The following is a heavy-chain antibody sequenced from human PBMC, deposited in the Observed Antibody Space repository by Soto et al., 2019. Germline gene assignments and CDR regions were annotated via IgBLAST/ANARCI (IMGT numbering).Heavy chain of an antibody. CDR3: ARLRGYLIAARLDYYGMDV. J-gene: IGHJ6*02. D-gene: IGHD6-6*01. Sequence: SETLSLTCTVSGGSISSSSYYWGWIRQPPGKGLEWIGSIYYSGSTYYNPSLKSRVTISVDTSKNQFSLKLSSVTAADTAVYYCARLRGYLIAARLDYYGMDVWGQGTTVT. CDR2: IYYSGST. V-gene: IGHV4-39*01. CDR1: GGSISSSSYY.